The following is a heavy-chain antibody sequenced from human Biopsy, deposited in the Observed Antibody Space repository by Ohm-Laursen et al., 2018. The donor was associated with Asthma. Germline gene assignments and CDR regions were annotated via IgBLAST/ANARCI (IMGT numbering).Heavy chain of an antibody. CDR1: GFTFSSYS. Sequence: SLRLSCAASGFTFSSYSMHWVRQAPGRGPEYVSFIATDGSNKFYADSVKGRFTVSRDNSKHTLYLHMTGLRADDTGVYYCVKDHSAGYYYFDGWGQGAQVTASS. V-gene: IGHV3-64D*08. D-gene: IGHD2-21*01. CDR2: IATDGSNK. J-gene: IGHJ4*02. CDR3: VKDHSAGYYYFDG.